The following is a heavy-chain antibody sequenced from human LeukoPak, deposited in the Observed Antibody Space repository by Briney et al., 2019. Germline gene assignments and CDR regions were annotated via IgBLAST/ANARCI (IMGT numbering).Heavy chain of an antibody. Sequence: PGGSLRLSCAAAGLTVSSNYMTWVRQAPGKGLEWVSVFYNGINTYYADSVKGRFTTSRDNSKSTLFLQMNSLRVEDTAVYFCARVGSGNTYGYADYWGQGTLVTVSS. CDR3: ARVGSGNTYGYADY. D-gene: IGHD5-18*01. V-gene: IGHV3-66*01. CDR1: GLTVSSNY. J-gene: IGHJ4*02. CDR2: FYNGINT.